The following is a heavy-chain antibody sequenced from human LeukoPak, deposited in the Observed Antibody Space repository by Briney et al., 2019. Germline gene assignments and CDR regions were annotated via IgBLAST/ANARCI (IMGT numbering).Heavy chain of an antibody. J-gene: IGHJ2*01. CDR2: ISWNSGSI. Sequence: GRSLRLSCAASGFTFDDYAMHWVRQAPGKGLEWVSGISWNSGSIGYADSVKGRFTISRDNAKNSLYLRMNSLRAEDMALYYCAKSPEWELRSDWYFDLWGRGTLVTVSS. V-gene: IGHV3-9*03. CDR3: AKSPEWELRSDWYFDL. CDR1: GFTFDDYA. D-gene: IGHD1-26*01.